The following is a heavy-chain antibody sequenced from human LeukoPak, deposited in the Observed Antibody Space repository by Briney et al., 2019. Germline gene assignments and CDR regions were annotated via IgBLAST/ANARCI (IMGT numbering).Heavy chain of an antibody. V-gene: IGHV3-9*03. J-gene: IGHJ4*02. CDR1: GFIFDDYA. CDR2: ISWNSDSI. CDR3: EKDKTAMWRGDFNY. Sequence: PGGSLRLSCAASGFIFDDYAMHWVRQTPGKGLEWVSGISWNSDSIVYADSVKGRFTISRGNAKNSLCLQMNSLRSEGMALNFFEKDKTAMWRGDFNYWGQGTLVTVSS. D-gene: IGHD2-2*01.